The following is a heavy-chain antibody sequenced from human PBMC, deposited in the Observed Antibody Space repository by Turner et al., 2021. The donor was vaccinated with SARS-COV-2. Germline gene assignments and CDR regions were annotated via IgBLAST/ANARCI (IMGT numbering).Heavy chain of an antibody. J-gene: IGHJ5*02. CDR1: GLTVSSNY. CDR2: IYSGGST. D-gene: IGHD6-13*01. CDR3: AREAAAGNFHGWFDP. Sequence: EVQLVESGGGFVQPGGSLRLSCAASGLTVSSNYMSWVRQAPGKGLEWVSVIYSGGSTYYADSVKGRFTISRDNSKNTLYLQMNSLRAEDTAVYYCAREAAAGNFHGWFDPWGQGTLVTVSS. V-gene: IGHV3-66*01.